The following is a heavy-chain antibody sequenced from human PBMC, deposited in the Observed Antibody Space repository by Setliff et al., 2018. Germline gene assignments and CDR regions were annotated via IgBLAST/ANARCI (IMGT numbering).Heavy chain of an antibody. CDR3: AGVDVLTASPF. Sequence: ASVKVSCKASGYILNSYGVSWVRQAPGQGLEWMGIINPGGLSSSSTQKFQGRVTMAWDTSISTAYMDLSRLTSDDTATYYCAGVDVLTASPFWGQGTLVTVSS. D-gene: IGHD3-9*01. CDR1: GYILNSYG. CDR2: INPGGLSS. J-gene: IGHJ4*02. V-gene: IGHV1-2*02.